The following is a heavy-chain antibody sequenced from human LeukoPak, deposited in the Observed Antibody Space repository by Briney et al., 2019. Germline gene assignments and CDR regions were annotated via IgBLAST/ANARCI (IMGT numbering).Heavy chain of an antibody. CDR1: GGSISSGGYY. D-gene: IGHD3-9*01. J-gene: IGHJ4*02. CDR2: IYYSGST. V-gene: IGHV4-31*03. Sequence: PSETLSLTCTVSGGSISSGGYYWSWIRQHPGKGLEWIGYIYYSGSTYYNPSLKSRVTISVDTSKNQFSLKLSSVTAADTAVYYCARGTQYYDILTGYYTHFYYFDYWGQGTLVTVSS. CDR3: ARGTQYYDILTGYYTHFYYFDY.